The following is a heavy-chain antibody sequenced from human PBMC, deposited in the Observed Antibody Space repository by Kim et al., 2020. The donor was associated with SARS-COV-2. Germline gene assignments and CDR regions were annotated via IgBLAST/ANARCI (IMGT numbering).Heavy chain of an antibody. CDR1: GFTFSNAW. D-gene: IGHD6-19*01. CDR2: IKSKTDGGTT. Sequence: GGSLRLSCAASGFTFSNAWMSWVRQAPGKGLEWVGRIKSKTDGGTTDYAAPVKGRFTISRDDSKNTLYLQMNSLKTEDTAVYYCTTVDSSGWYMGRIDWYFDLWGPGTLVSVSS. V-gene: IGHV3-15*01. CDR3: TTVDSSGWYMGRIDWYFDL. J-gene: IGHJ2*01.